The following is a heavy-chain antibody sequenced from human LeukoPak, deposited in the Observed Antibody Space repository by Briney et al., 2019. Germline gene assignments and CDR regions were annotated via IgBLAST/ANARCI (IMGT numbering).Heavy chain of an antibody. Sequence: SETLSLTCTVSGGSISSGSYYWSWIRQPAGKGLEWIGRIYTSGSTNYNPSLKSRVTISVDTSKNQFSLNLSSVTATDTAVYFCARDRSSGWLNWFDPWGQGTLVIVSP. CDR1: GGSISSGSYY. CDR3: ARDRSSGWLNWFDP. D-gene: IGHD6-19*01. J-gene: IGHJ5*02. CDR2: IYTSGST. V-gene: IGHV4-61*02.